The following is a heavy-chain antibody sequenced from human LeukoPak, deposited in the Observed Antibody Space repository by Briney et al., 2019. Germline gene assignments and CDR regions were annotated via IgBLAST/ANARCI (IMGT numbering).Heavy chain of an antibody. D-gene: IGHD3-10*01. CDR3: ARDALWFGELSWFDP. J-gene: IGHJ5*02. V-gene: IGHV4-39*02. CDR2: IYYSGST. Sequence: KASETLSLTCTVSGGSISSSSYYWGWIRQPPGKGLEWIGSIYYSGSTYYNPSLKSRVTISVDTSKNQFSLKLSSVTAADTAVYYCARDALWFGELSWFDPWGQGTLVTVSS. CDR1: GGSISSSSYY.